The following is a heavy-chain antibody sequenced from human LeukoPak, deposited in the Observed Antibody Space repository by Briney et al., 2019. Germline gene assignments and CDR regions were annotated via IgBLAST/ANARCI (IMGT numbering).Heavy chain of an antibody. CDR1: GYSFSFYG. Sequence: GASVQVSCKASGYSFSFYGITWARQAPGQGLEYLGWISASDGTTNYAQKVQDRVTMTTDTSTSTAYLELRSLRSEDTAVYYCARCGAAVTTHFSHWGQGTLVTVSS. CDR2: ISASDGTT. D-gene: IGHD4-17*01. J-gene: IGHJ4*02. V-gene: IGHV1-18*01. CDR3: ARCGAAVTTHFSH.